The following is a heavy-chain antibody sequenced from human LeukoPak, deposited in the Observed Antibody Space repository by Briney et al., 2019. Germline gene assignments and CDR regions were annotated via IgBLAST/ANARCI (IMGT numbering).Heavy chain of an antibody. CDR3: ARGVPGTGKLTHDY. CDR2: INPNSGGT. CDR1: GYTFTGYY. V-gene: IGHV1-2*02. D-gene: IGHD2-8*02. Sequence: ASVKVSCKASGYTFTGYYMHWVRQAPGQGLEWMGWINPNSGGTNYAQKFQGRVTMTRDTSISTACMELSRLRSDDTAVYYCARGVPGTGKLTHDYWGQGTLVTVSS. J-gene: IGHJ4*02.